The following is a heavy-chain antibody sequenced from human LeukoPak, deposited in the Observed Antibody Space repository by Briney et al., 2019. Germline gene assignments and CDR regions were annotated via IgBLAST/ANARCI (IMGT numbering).Heavy chain of an antibody. CDR3: ARDPTSYSGSGSYQDY. CDR1: GFTFSSYA. Sequence: GRSLRLSCAASGFTFSSYAMHWVRQAPGKGLEWVAVISYDGSNKYYADSVKGRFTISRDNSKNTLYLQMNSLRAEDTAVYYCARDPTSYSGSGSYQDYWGQGTLVTVSS. D-gene: IGHD3-10*01. V-gene: IGHV3-30-3*01. J-gene: IGHJ4*02. CDR2: ISYDGSNK.